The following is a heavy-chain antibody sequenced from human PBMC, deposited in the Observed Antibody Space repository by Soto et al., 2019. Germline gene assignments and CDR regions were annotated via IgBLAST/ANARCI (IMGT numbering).Heavy chain of an antibody. CDR2: IYYSGST. CDR1: GGSISSYY. CDR3: ARDGEEWLRLGWFDP. Sequence: QVQLQESGPGLVKPSETLSLTCTVSGGSISSYYWSWIRQPPGKGLEWIGYIYYSGSTNYNPSLKSRVTISVDTSKNQFSLKLSSVTAADTAVYYCARDGEEWLRLGWFDPWGQGTLVTVSS. V-gene: IGHV4-59*01. D-gene: IGHD5-12*01. J-gene: IGHJ5*02.